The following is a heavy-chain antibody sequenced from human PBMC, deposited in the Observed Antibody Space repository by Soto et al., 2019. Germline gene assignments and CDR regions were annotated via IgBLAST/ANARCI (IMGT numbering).Heavy chain of an antibody. Sequence: GGSLRLSCEASGFTFNTYSMPWVRQPPGKGLEWLAAIWYDGTQKYYADSVKGRFIISRDNSKKTLYLEMNSLRAEDTAVYYCARAGGTTVTGLWHFDSWGQGTLVTVSS. CDR3: ARAGGTTVTGLWHFDS. J-gene: IGHJ4*02. V-gene: IGHV3-33*01. D-gene: IGHD4-17*01. CDR2: IWYDGTQK. CDR1: GFTFNTYS.